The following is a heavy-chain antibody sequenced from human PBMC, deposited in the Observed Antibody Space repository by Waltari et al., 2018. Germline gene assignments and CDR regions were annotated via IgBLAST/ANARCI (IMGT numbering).Heavy chain of an antibody. CDR1: GFTFSSYS. D-gene: IGHD6-13*01. V-gene: IGHV3-48*04. CDR2: IISGIAII. J-gene: IGHJ4*02. CDR3: ARDSGSSSWYYFDY. Sequence: EVQVVESGGGLVQPGGSLRLSCAASGFTFSSYSMNWVRQAPGKGLELGSYIISGIAIIHYADSVKCRFTISRDNAKNSLYLQMNSLRAEDTAVYYCARDSGSSSWYYFDYWGQGTLVTVSS.